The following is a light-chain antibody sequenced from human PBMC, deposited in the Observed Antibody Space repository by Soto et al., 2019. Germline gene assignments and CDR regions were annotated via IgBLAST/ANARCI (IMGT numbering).Light chain of an antibody. Sequence: MKQSPATLSVSKGERATLSCRASQSVSSNLAWYQQKPGQAPRLLIYGASTRATGIPARFSGSGSGTEFTLTISSLQPDDFATYYCQHYNSYSEAFGQGTKVDIK. CDR2: GAS. CDR1: QSVSSN. V-gene: IGKV3-15*01. CDR3: QHYNSYSEA. J-gene: IGKJ1*01.